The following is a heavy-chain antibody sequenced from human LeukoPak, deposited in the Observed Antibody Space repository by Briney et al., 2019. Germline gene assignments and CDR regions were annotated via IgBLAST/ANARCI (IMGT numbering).Heavy chain of an antibody. CDR3: ARDSRPPSGFDY. V-gene: IGHV3-53*01. J-gene: IGHJ4*02. Sequence: PGGSLRLSCAASGFTVSSSYLSWVRQAPGKGLEWVSVIYSGGITYYADSVKGRFTISRDNSKNTLYLQMNSLRAEDTAVYYCARDSRPPSGFDYWGQGTLVTVSS. CDR2: IYSGGIT. D-gene: IGHD3-10*01. CDR1: GFTVSSSY.